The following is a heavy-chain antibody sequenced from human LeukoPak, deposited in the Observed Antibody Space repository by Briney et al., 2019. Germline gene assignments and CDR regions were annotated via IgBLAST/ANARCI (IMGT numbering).Heavy chain of an antibody. V-gene: IGHV1-18*01. Sequence: ASVKVSCKASGYTFTSYGISWVRQAPGQGLEWMGWISAYNGNTNYAQKLQGRVTMTTDTSTSTAYMELRSLRSDDTAVYYCARVEGSKVAAGIWFWVQGTLVTVSS. CDR1: GYTFTSYG. D-gene: IGHD6-13*01. J-gene: IGHJ4*02. CDR3: ARVEGSKVAAGIWF. CDR2: ISAYNGNT.